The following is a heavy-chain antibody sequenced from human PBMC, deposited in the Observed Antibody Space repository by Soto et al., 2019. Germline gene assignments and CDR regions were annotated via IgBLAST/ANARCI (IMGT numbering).Heavy chain of an antibody. J-gene: IGHJ4*02. D-gene: IGHD6-19*01. Sequence: GASVKVSCKASGGTFSIYAISWVRQAPGQGLEWMGGIIPIFGTANYAQKFQGRVTITADESTSTAYMELSSLRSEDTAVYYCARDLGLERSHLGYSSGWRPIHQYYFDYWGQGTLVTVSS. CDR3: ARDLGLERSHLGYSSGWRPIHQYYFDY. CDR2: IIPIFGTA. CDR1: GGTFSIYA. V-gene: IGHV1-69*13.